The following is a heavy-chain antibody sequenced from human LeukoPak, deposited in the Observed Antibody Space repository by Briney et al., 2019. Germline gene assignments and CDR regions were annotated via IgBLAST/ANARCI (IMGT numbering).Heavy chain of an antibody. CDR1: GFTFSSYA. Sequence: PGGSLRLSCAASGFTFSSYAMSWVRQAPGKGLEWVSAISGSGGSTYYADSVKGRFTISRDTSKNTLYLQMNSLRAEDTAVHYCAKDRGGGAVAGNFDYWGQGTLVTVSS. J-gene: IGHJ4*02. CDR2: ISGSGGST. D-gene: IGHD6-19*01. V-gene: IGHV3-23*01. CDR3: AKDRGGGAVAGNFDY.